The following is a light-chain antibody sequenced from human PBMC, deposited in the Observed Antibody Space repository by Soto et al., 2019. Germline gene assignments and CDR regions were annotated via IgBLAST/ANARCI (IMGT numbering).Light chain of an antibody. V-gene: IGKV3-20*01. CDR3: QHYSSSLWP. CDR1: QSVSSTY. J-gene: IGKJ1*01. CDR2: GAS. Sequence: EIVWTQSPGTLSLSPGESATLSCRASQSVSSTYLAWYQQKPGQAPRLLIYGASTRTTRIQDRFSGSASSTDTTLTSSRLEAEDVAVYYYQHYSSSLWPFGQGTKLEIK.